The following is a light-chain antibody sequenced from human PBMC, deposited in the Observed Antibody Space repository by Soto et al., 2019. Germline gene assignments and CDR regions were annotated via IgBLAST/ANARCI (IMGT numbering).Light chain of an antibody. V-gene: IGKV1-39*01. CDR2: AAS. CDR1: QSISSY. Sequence: DIQMTQSPSSLSASVGNRVTITCRASQSISSYLNWYQQKPGKAPKLLIYAASSLQSGVPSRFSGSGSGTDFTLTISSLQPEDFATYSCQQSYSTPPAFCQGTRLEIK. CDR3: QQSYSTPPA. J-gene: IGKJ5*01.